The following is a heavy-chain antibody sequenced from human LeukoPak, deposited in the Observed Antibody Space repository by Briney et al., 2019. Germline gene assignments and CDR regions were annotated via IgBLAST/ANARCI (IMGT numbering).Heavy chain of an antibody. J-gene: IGHJ5*02. V-gene: IGHV3-53*01. CDR3: AKSPLRFPPGDWFDP. Sequence: GGSLRLSCAASGFTVSSNYMSWVRQAPGKGLEWVSVIYSGGSTYYADSVKGRFTISRDYSKNTLYLQMNSLRAEDTAVYYCAKSPLRFPPGDWFDPWGQGTLVTVSS. CDR2: IYSGGST. CDR1: GFTVSSNY. D-gene: IGHD3-3*01.